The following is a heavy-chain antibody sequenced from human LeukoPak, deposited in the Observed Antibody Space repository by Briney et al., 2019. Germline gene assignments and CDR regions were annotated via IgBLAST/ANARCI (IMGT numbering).Heavy chain of an antibody. CDR2: TYYRSKWYN. V-gene: IGHV6-1*01. J-gene: IGHJ3*02. CDR1: GDSVSSNSAV. Sequence: SQILSVTCAISGDSVSSNSAVWNWIRQSPSRGLEWLGRTYYRSKWYNDYAVSVKSRITINPDTSKNQFSLQLNSVTPEDTAVYYCARVKYCTNGVCSYDAFDIWGQGTMVTVSS. CDR3: ARVKYCTNGVCSYDAFDI. D-gene: IGHD2-8*01.